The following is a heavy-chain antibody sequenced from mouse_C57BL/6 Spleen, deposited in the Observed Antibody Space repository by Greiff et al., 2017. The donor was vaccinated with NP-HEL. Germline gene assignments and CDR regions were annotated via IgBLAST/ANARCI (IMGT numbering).Heavy chain of an antibody. CDR3: AGTYYYGSSPWYFDV. CDR1: GYTFTDYY. Sequence: VQLQQSGPELVKPGASVKISCKASGYTFTDYYMNWVKQSHGKSLEWIGDINPNNGGTSYNQKFKGKATLTVDKSSSTAYMELRSLTSEDSAVYYCAGTYYYGSSPWYFDVWGTGTTVTVSS. V-gene: IGHV1-26*01. CDR2: INPNNGGT. J-gene: IGHJ1*03. D-gene: IGHD1-1*01.